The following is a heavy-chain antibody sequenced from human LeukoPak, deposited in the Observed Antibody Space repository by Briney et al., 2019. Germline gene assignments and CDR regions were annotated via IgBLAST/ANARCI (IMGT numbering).Heavy chain of an antibody. CDR2: ISSSSSYI. CDR3: ARDYSGYSGYDLNYY. J-gene: IGHJ4*02. V-gene: IGHV3-21*01. CDR1: GFTFSSYS. D-gene: IGHD5-12*01. Sequence: GGSLRLSCAASGFTFSSYSMNWVRQAPGKGLEWVSSISSSSSYIYYADSVKGRFTISRDNAKNSLYLQMNSLRAEDTAVYYCARDYSGYSGYDLNYYWGQGTLVTVSS.